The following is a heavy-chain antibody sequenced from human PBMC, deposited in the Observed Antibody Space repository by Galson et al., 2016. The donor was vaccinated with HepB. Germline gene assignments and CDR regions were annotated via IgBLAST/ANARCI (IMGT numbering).Heavy chain of an antibody. CDR1: GDSISSGTYY. Sequence: TLSLTCSVSGDSISSGTYYWSWIRQPAGRGLEWIGRVYSSGSTNYNPSLKSRATISVDTSKNQFSLRLSSVTAADTALYYCARDTYYFWDGFTSYAFDIWGKGRMVTVSS. D-gene: IGHD3-3*01. CDR3: ARDTYYFWDGFTSYAFDI. J-gene: IGHJ3*02. CDR2: VYSSGST. V-gene: IGHV4-61*02.